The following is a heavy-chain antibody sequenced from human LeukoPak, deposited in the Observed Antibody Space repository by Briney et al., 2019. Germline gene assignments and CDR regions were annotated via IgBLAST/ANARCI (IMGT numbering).Heavy chain of an antibody. CDR2: ISSSGSTI. CDR3: AKGLFSLSRIAVAGSDY. D-gene: IGHD6-19*01. CDR1: GFTFSHYY. V-gene: IGHV3-11*04. J-gene: IGHJ4*02. Sequence: GGSLTLSCAASGFTFSHYYMSWIRQPPGKGLEWVSYISSSGSTIYYADSVKGRFTISRDNSKNTLYLQMNSLRAEDTAVYYCAKGLFSLSRIAVAGSDYWGQGTLVTVSS.